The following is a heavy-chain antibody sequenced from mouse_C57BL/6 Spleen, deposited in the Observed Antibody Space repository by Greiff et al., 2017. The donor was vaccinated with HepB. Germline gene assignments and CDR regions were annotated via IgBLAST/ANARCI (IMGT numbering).Heavy chain of an antibody. V-gene: IGHV1-52*01. CDR3: ARVGSSYYFDY. D-gene: IGHD1-1*01. Sequence: QVQLKQPGAELVRPGSSVKLSCKASGYTFTSYWMHWVKQRPIQGLEWIGNIDPSDSETHYNQKFKDKATLTVDKSSSTAYMQLSSLTSEDSAVYYCARVGSSYYFDYWGKGTTLTVSS. CDR2: IDPSDSET. J-gene: IGHJ2*01. CDR1: GYTFTSYW.